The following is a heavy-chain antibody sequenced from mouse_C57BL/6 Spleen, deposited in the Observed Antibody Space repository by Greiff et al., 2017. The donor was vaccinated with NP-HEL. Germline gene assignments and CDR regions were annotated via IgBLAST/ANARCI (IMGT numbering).Heavy chain of an antibody. CDR2: INPSTGGT. J-gene: IGHJ2*01. CDR3: ARRRPDLDY. Sequence: VQLQQSGPELVKPGASVKISCKASGYSFTGYYMNWVKQSPEKSLEWIGEINPSTGGTTYNQKFKAKATLTVDKSSSTAYMQLKSLTSEDSAVYYCARRRPDLDYWGQGTTLTVSS. D-gene: IGHD1-2*01. CDR1: GYSFTGYY. V-gene: IGHV1-42*01.